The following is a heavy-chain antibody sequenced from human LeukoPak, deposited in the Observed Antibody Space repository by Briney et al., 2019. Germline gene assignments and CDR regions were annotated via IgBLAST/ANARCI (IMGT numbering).Heavy chain of an antibody. Sequence: ASVKVSCKASGYTFTSYGISWVRQAPGQGLEWMGWISAYNGNTKYEQKLQGRVTMTADTSTSTAYMELRSLRSDDTAVYYCARGDGYCSSTSCYDNWFDPWGQGTLVTVSS. CDR3: ARGDGYCSSTSCYDNWFDP. V-gene: IGHV1-18*01. D-gene: IGHD2-2*01. J-gene: IGHJ5*02. CDR2: ISAYNGNT. CDR1: GYTFTSYG.